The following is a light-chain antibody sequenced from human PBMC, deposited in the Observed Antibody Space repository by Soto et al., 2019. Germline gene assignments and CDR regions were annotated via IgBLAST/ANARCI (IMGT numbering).Light chain of an antibody. CDR2: DAS. CDR1: QTISTW. CDR3: LQHDRYPYS. V-gene: IGKV1-5*01. Sequence: GDRVTITCRASQTISTWMAWYQQKPGKAPKLLVYDASTLQSGVASRFSGSGSGTEFTLIISGLQPDDSATYFCLQHDRYPYSFGQGTKVDIK. J-gene: IGKJ2*03.